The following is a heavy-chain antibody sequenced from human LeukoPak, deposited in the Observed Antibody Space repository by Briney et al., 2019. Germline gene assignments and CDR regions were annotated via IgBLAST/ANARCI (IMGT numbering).Heavy chain of an antibody. J-gene: IGHJ4*02. Sequence: SETLSLTCSVFGASLNYHYWNWIRQSPGKGLEWIGYIYYTGSTRYNPSLESRVTISLDTSKNQFSLKLSTVTAADTAVYYCAREGRENDGSGYFDYWGQGTLVPVSS. D-gene: IGHD1-26*01. V-gene: IGHV4-59*11. CDR2: IYYTGST. CDR1: GASLNYHY. CDR3: AREGRENDGSGYFDY.